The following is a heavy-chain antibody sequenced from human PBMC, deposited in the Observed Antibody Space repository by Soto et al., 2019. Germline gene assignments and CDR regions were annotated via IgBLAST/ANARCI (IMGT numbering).Heavy chain of an antibody. CDR1: GGSISSISYY. Sequence: SETLSLTCTVSGGSISSISYYWGWIRQPPGKGLEWIGSIYYSGSTYYNPSLKSRVTISVDTSKNQFSLKLRSVTAADTAVYYCATNLYDFWSGSVSDKEDYWGQGTLVTVSS. CDR2: IYYSGST. J-gene: IGHJ4*02. D-gene: IGHD3-3*01. CDR3: ATNLYDFWSGSVSDKEDY. V-gene: IGHV4-39*01.